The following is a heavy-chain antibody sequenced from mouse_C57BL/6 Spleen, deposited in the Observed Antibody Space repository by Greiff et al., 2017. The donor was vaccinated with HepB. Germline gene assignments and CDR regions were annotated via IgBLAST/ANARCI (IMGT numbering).Heavy chain of an antibody. CDR3: AREGYITTVVSRGYYYAMDY. D-gene: IGHD1-1*01. V-gene: IGHV1-76*01. CDR2: IYPGSGNT. J-gene: IGHJ4*01. Sequence: QVQLQQSGAELVRPGASVKLSCKASGYTFTDYYINWVKQRPGQGLEWIARIYPGSGNTYYNEKFKGKATLTAEKSSSTAYMQLSSLTSEDSAVYFCAREGYITTVVSRGYYYAMDYWGQGTSVTVSS. CDR1: GYTFTDYY.